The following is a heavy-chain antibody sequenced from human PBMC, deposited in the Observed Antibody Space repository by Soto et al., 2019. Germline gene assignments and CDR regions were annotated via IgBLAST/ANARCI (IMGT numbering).Heavy chain of an antibody. V-gene: IGHV1-69*13. CDR2: IIPIFGSA. J-gene: IGHJ5*02. CDR3: AKDGGKDGYFGNWFDP. CDR1: GYTFTSYA. Sequence: ASVKVSCKASGYTFTSYAMHWVRQAPGQRLEWMGWIIPIFGSANYAQKFQGRVTITADESTTTAYMELSSLRSDDTAVYYCAKDGGKDGYFGNWFDPWGQGTLVTVSS. D-gene: IGHD5-12*01.